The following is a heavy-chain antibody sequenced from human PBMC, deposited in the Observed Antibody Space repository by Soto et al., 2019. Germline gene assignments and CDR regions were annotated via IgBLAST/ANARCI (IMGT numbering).Heavy chain of an antibody. V-gene: IGHV1-69*13. CDR1: GGTFSSYA. Sequence: SVKTSCKASGGTFSSYAISWVRQAPGQGLEWMGGIIPIFGTANYAQKFQGRVTITADESTSTAYMELSSQRSEDTAVYYCARAHSPYDFWSCYSVGYFDYWGQGTLVTVSS. J-gene: IGHJ4*02. CDR2: IIPIFGTA. D-gene: IGHD3-3*01. CDR3: ARAHSPYDFWSCYSVGYFDY.